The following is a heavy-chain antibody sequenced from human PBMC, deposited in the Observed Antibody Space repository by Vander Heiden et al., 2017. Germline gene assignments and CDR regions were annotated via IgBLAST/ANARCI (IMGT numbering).Heavy chain of an antibody. D-gene: IGHD3-10*01. CDR1: GFTFSRYA. CDR2: ISGSGGST. J-gene: IGHJ4*02. V-gene: IGHV3-23*01. Sequence: EVQLLESGGGLVQPGGSLRLSCAASGFTFSRYAMSWVRQAPEKGLEWVSAISGSGGSTYYADSVKGRFTISRDNSKNTLYLQMNSLRAEDTAVYYCAKGTMVRGVIYDYWGQGTLVTVSS. CDR3: AKGTMVRGVIYDY.